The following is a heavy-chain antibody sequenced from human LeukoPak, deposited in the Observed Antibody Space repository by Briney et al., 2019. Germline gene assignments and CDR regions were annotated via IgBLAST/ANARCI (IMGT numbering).Heavy chain of an antibody. V-gene: IGHV3-30*18. CDR3: AKVTGGDMITYGGLDY. D-gene: IGHD3-16*01. J-gene: IGHJ4*02. CDR2: ISYDGSNK. CDR1: GFTFSSYG. Sequence: GRSLRLSCAASGFTFSSYGMHWVRQAPGKGLEWVAVISYDGSNKYYADSVKGRFTISRDNSKNTLYLQMNSLRAEDTAVYYCAKVTGGDMITYGGLDYWGQGTLVTVSS.